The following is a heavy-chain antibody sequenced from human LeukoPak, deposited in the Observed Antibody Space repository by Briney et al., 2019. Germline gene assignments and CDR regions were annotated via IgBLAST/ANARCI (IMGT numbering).Heavy chain of an antibody. D-gene: IGHD5-18*01. Sequence: GGSLRLSCAASGFTFSSYGMHWVRQAPGKGLEWVAVISYDGSNKYYADSVKGRFTISRDNSKNTLYLRMNSLRAEDTAVYYCAKEVGYSYGSPFDYWGQGTLVTVSS. CDR2: ISYDGSNK. CDR3: AKEVGYSYGSPFDY. J-gene: IGHJ4*02. V-gene: IGHV3-30*18. CDR1: GFTFSSYG.